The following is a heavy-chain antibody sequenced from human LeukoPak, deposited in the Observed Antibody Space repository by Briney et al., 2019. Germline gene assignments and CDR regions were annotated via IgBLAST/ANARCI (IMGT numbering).Heavy chain of an antibody. CDR3: ARERAVLVSGEVVL. CDR2: INPNSGGT. V-gene: IGHV1-2*02. J-gene: IGHJ4*02. CDR1: GYTFTVYY. D-gene: IGHD2/OR15-2a*01. Sequence: GASVKVSSTASGYTFTVYYMHWVRQAPGQGLEWMGWINPNSGGTNYAQKFQGRVTMTRDTSISTAYMELSRLRSDDTAVYYCARERAVLVSGEVVLGGQGPRVTVTA.